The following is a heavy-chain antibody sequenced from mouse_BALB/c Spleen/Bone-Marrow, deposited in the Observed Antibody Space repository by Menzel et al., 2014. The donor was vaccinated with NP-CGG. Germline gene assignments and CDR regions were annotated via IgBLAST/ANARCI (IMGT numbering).Heavy chain of an antibody. CDR1: GFTFTCYW. V-gene: IGHV1S81*02. CDR2: INPSNGRT. Sequence: VQIQESGAELVKPWASVKLSCKASGFTFTCYWQHWVKQRPGQGLEWIGEINPSNGRTSYNEKFKSKATLTVDKSSSTAYMQLSSLTSEDSAVYYCARDGYYWGQGTLVTVSA. D-gene: IGHD2-3*01. J-gene: IGHJ3*01. CDR3: ARDGYY.